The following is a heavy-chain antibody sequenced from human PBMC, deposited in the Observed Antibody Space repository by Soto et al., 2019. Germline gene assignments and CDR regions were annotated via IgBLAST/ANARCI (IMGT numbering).Heavy chain of an antibody. CDR3: ARGAVMPDS. CDR1: GFTFDSFA. Sequence: TGGSLRLSCAVSGFTFDSFAMTWVRQAPGKGLEWVSAISASGGSTFYADSVKGRFTISRDSSKNTLYLQMNSLRAEDTAVYYCARGAVMPDSWGQGTLVTVSS. CDR2: ISASGGST. D-gene: IGHD3-16*01. V-gene: IGHV3-23*01. J-gene: IGHJ4*02.